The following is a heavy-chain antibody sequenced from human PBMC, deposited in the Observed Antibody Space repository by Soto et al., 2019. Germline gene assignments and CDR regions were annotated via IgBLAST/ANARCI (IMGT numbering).Heavy chain of an antibody. CDR1: GYTFISYG. CDR3: AKATVWFGELLYLDY. J-gene: IGHJ4*02. V-gene: IGHV1-69*13. Sequence: ASVKVSCKASGYTFISYGISWVRQAPGQGLEWMGGIITIFGKTNYAQKFQGRVTITADESTSTAYMELSSLRSEDTAVYYCAKATVWFGELLYLDYWGQGTLVTVSS. CDR2: IITIFGKT. D-gene: IGHD3-10*01.